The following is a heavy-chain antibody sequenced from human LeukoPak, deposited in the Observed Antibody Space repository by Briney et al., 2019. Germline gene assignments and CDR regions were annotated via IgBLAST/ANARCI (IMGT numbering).Heavy chain of an antibody. Sequence: GGSLRHSCSASGFTFSSYAMHWVRQAPGKGLEYVSAISSNGGSTYYADSVKGRFTISRDNAKNTLYLQMSSLRAEDTAVYYCVKGMEDYDILTGVLDVWGQGTTVTVSS. V-gene: IGHV3-64D*06. CDR3: VKGMEDYDILTGVLDV. J-gene: IGHJ6*02. D-gene: IGHD3-9*01. CDR1: GFTFSSYA. CDR2: ISSNGGST.